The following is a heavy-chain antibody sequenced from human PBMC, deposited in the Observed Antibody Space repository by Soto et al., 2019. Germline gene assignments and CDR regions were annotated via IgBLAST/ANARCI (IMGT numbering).Heavy chain of an antibody. CDR2: ISWNSGSI. CDR3: AKDISQGGYGDNYAFDI. Sequence: GGSLRLSCAASGFTFDDYAMHWVRQAPGKGLEWVSGISWNSGSIGYADSVKGRFTISRDNAKNSLYLQMNSLRAEDTALYYCAKDISQGGYGDNYAFDIWGQGTMVTVSS. CDR1: GFTFDDYA. J-gene: IGHJ3*02. D-gene: IGHD4-17*01. V-gene: IGHV3-9*01.